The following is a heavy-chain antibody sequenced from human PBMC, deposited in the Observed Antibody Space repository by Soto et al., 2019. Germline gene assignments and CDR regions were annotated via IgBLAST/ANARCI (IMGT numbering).Heavy chain of an antibody. D-gene: IGHD3-16*02. J-gene: IGHJ4*01. CDR3: ARESFPGTYRFDS. Sequence: QVQLKESGPGLVRPSETLSLTCTVSGDSLSTYYCTWIRQPAGERLEWIGRIHDTGRTNYNPSLKSRVTMSVDTSKNQFSLRVNSVTAADTAVYYCARESFPGTYRFDSWGHGNLVTVSS. CDR1: GDSLSTYY. CDR2: IHDTGRT. V-gene: IGHV4-4*07.